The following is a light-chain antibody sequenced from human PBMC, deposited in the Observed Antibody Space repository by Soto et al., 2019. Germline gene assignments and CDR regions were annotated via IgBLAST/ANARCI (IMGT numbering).Light chain of an antibody. V-gene: IGKV3-11*01. CDR2: DSS. CDR3: QHRSNWRMYT. J-gene: IGKJ2*01. Sequence: ELVLTQSPATLSLSPGERATLSCRASXSVAGYLAWYQQKPGQGPKLLIYDSSTRATGTPARFRGSGSGTDFTLTISSLEPEDFAIYYCQHRSNWRMYTFGQGTKLEIK. CDR1: XSVAGY.